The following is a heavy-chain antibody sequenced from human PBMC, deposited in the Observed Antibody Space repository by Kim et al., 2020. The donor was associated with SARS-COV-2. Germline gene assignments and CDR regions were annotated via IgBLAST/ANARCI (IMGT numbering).Heavy chain of an antibody. CDR3: ARDYYDILTGYPNYYYY. J-gene: IGHJ6*01. CDR2: ISYDGSNK. CDR1: GFTFSSYG. V-gene: IGHV3-33*05. Sequence: GGSLRLSCAASGFTFSSYGMHWVRQAPGKGLEWVAVISYDGSNKYYADSVKGRFTISRDNSNNTLYLQMNSLRAEDTAVYYCARDYYDILTGYPNYYYY. D-gene: IGHD3-9*01.